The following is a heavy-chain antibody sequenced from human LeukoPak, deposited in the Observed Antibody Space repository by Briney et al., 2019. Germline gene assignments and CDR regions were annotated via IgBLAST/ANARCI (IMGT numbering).Heavy chain of an antibody. Sequence: GRSLRLSCAASGFTFSNYWMTWVRQAPGKGLEWVADIKQDGSEKYYVDPVKGRFTISRDNAKNSLYLQMNSLRGEDTAVYYCARDGPDYWGQGTLVTVSS. CDR1: GFTFSNYW. V-gene: IGHV3-7*03. CDR2: IKQDGSEK. J-gene: IGHJ4*02. CDR3: ARDGPDY.